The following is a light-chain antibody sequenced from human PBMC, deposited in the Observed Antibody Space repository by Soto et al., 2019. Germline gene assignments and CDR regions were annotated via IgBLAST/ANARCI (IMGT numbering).Light chain of an antibody. Sequence: DDRLTQSPSTLSASVGDRVTISCRASQDIGDWLAWYQQKPGKAPKLLIHRVSRLQSGVPVRFSGSGSETEFTLTINGLPPDDFATYYCQRYNSHLFFFGPGTKVQSK. CDR3: QRYNSHLFF. CDR2: RVS. J-gene: IGKJ3*01. V-gene: IGKV1-5*03. CDR1: QDIGDW.